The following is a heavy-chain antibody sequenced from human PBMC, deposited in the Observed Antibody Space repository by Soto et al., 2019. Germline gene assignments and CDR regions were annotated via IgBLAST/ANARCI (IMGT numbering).Heavy chain of an antibody. CDR2: IIPLFGTP. Sequence: QVQLVQSGAEVKKPGSSVKVSCKASGGTFSNYAINWVRQAPGQGLEWMGGIIPLFGTPNYAQKFQGRVTFTAHKSTSTAYMELRSPRSDDTAVYYCAKDGCTSCFYLDSWGQGSLVTVSS. CDR3: AKDGCTSCFYLDS. V-gene: IGHV1-69*06. D-gene: IGHD2-2*01. J-gene: IGHJ4*02. CDR1: GGTFSNYA.